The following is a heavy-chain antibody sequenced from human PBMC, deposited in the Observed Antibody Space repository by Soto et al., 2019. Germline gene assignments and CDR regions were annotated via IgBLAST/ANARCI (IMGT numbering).Heavy chain of an antibody. J-gene: IGHJ3*02. D-gene: IGHD3-22*01. Sequence: SETLSLTCTVSGGSISSYYWSWIRQPPGKGLEWIGYIYYSGSTNYNPSLKSRVTISVDTSKNQFSLKLSSVTAADTAVYYCARADSSGIAAFDIWGQGTMVTVS. CDR2: IYYSGST. CDR1: GGSISSYY. V-gene: IGHV4-59*01. CDR3: ARADSSGIAAFDI.